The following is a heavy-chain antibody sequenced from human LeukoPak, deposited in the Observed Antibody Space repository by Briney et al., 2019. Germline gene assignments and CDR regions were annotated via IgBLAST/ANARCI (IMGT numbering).Heavy chain of an antibody. CDR2: IIPIFGTA. Sequence: SVKVSCKAYGGTFSSYAISWVRQAPGQGLEWMGGIIPIFGTANYAQKFQGRVTITADESTSTAYMKLSSLRSEDTAVYYCARASYDILTITPSLGWFDPWGQGTLVTVSS. CDR1: GGTFSSYA. V-gene: IGHV1-69*13. CDR3: ARASYDILTITPSLGWFDP. J-gene: IGHJ5*02. D-gene: IGHD3-9*01.